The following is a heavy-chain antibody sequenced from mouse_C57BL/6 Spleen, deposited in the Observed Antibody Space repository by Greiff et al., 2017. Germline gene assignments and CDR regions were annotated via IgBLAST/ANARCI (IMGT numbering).Heavy chain of an antibody. CDR2: IWTGGGT. Sequence: VKLMESGPGLVAPSQSLSITCTVSGFSLTSYAISWVRQPPGKGLEWLGVIWTGGGTNYNSALKSRLSISKDNSKSQVFLKMNSLQTDDTARYYCASHYGSSYIYAMDYWGQGTSVTVSS. V-gene: IGHV2-9-1*01. J-gene: IGHJ4*01. D-gene: IGHD1-1*01. CDR1: GFSLTSYA. CDR3: ASHYGSSYIYAMDY.